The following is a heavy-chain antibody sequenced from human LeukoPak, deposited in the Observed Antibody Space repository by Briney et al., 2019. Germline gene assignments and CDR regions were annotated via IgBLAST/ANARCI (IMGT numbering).Heavy chain of an antibody. D-gene: IGHD3-16*01. CDR1: IFRYRILS. Sequence: GGTLRLLCASCIFRYRILSMHWATQAPAKGLEWVLSISSSSSYIYYADSVKGRLTISRDNSKKLLYMPTNSLRPKDTAVYYCARDLGFDYWGQGTLVTVSS. J-gene: IGHJ4*02. V-gene: IGHV3-21*01. CDR2: ISSSSSYI. CDR3: ARDLGFDY.